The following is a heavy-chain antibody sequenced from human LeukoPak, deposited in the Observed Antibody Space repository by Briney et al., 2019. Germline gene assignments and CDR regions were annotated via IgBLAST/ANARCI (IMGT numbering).Heavy chain of an antibody. CDR3: ARGSIAADTNDAFDI. J-gene: IGHJ3*02. V-gene: IGHV3-48*04. D-gene: IGHD6-13*01. CDR1: GFTFSSYA. CDR2: ISSSGSTI. Sequence: GSLRLSCAASGFTFSSYAMHWVRQAPGKGLEWVSYISSSGSTIYYADSVKGRFTISRDNAKNSLYLQMNSLRAEDTAVYYCARGSIAADTNDAFDIWGQGTMVTVSS.